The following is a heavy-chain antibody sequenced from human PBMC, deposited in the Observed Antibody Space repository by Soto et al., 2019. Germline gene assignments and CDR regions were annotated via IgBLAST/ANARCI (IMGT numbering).Heavy chain of an antibody. J-gene: IGHJ5*02. Sequence: QITLKESGPTVVKPTQTLTLTCTFSGFSLSTSGVGVGWIRQPPGKALEWLALLYWDDDKRYSPSLKTRLTINKDTPRNQAVLTMTNMDPVDTATYYCAFRQEYRGSWVSGWFDPWGQGTLVTVSS. D-gene: IGHD6-13*01. CDR1: GFSLSTSGVG. CDR3: AFRQEYRGSWVSGWFDP. CDR2: LYWDDDK. V-gene: IGHV2-5*02.